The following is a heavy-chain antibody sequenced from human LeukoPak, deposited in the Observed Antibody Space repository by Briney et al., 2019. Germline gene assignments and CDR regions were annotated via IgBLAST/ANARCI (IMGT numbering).Heavy chain of an antibody. CDR1: GVSISSDGYY. Sequence: PSETLSLTCTFSGVSISSDGYYWIWIRQPPGKGLEWIAYIHYTGRANYSPSFKSRATISVDTSKNQFSLRLSSVTTADTGVYYCARHKALHKGDAFDIWGQGTMVTVSS. V-gene: IGHV4-61*08. CDR3: ARHKALHKGDAFDI. J-gene: IGHJ3*02. CDR2: IHYTGRA.